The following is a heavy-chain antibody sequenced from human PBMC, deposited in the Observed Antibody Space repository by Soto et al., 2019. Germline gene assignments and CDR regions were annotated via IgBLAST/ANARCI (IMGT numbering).Heavy chain of an antibody. V-gene: IGHV5-10-1*01. CDR2: IDPSDSYT. CDR3: ARLWVVPAPQDYWYYGMDV. J-gene: IGHJ6*02. Sequence: GESLKISCKGSGYSFTSYWISWVRQMPGKGLEWMGRIDPSDSYTNYSPSFQGHVTISADKSISTAYLQWSSLKASDTAMYYCARLWVVPAPQDYWYYGMDVWGQGTTVTVSS. D-gene: IGHD2-2*01. CDR1: GYSFTSYW.